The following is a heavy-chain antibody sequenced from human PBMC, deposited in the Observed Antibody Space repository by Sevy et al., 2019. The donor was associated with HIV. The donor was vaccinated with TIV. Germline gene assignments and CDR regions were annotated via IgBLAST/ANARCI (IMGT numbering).Heavy chain of an antibody. CDR3: AREGGYSSSWLTQDYYYYYGMDV. CDR1: GFTFSSYW. V-gene: IGHV3-74*01. J-gene: IGHJ6*02. D-gene: IGHD6-13*01. Sequence: GGSLRLSCAASGFTFSSYWMHWVRQAPGKGLVWVSRINSDGSRTRYADSVKGRFTISRDNAKNTLYLQMNSPRAEDTAVYYCAREGGYSSSWLTQDYYYYYGMDVWGQGTTVTVSS. CDR2: INSDGSRT.